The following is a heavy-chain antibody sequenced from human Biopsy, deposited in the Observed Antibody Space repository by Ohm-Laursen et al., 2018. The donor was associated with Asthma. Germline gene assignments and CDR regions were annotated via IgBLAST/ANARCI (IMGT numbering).Heavy chain of an antibody. J-gene: IGHJ4*02. CDR3: ARPYYSDRSGYYGY. CDR2: ISYDGSNK. CDR1: GFTFSTYG. Sequence: SLRLSCTASGFTFSTYGMHWVRQAPGKGLEWVAVISYDGSNKYYADSVEGRFTVSRDNSKSTLYLQMNSLRAEDTAVYFCARPYYSDRSGYYGYWGQGTLVTVSS. D-gene: IGHD3-22*01. V-gene: IGHV3-30*03.